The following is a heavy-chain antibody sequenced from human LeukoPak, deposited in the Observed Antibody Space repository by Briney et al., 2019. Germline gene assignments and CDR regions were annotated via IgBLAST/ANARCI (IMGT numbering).Heavy chain of an antibody. Sequence: PGGSLRLSCAASGITFSGSGMSWVRQAPGKGLEWVSGINWNGGTTGYADSVKGRFTISRDNSEKKLYLQMNSLRAEDTAVYYCAKDRHAPGRYCSSTSCLPFDPWGQGTLVTVSS. CDR1: GITFSGSG. V-gene: IGHV3-23*01. D-gene: IGHD2-2*01. CDR3: AKDRHAPGRYCSSTSCLPFDP. CDR2: INWNGGTT. J-gene: IGHJ5*02.